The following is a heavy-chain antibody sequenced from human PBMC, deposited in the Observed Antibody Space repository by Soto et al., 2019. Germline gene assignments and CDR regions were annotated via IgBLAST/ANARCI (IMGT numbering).Heavy chain of an antibody. D-gene: IGHD6-13*01. J-gene: IGHJ4*02. V-gene: IGHV3-23*01. CDR3: AKDQGSSWYEIDY. CDR1: GFTFSNYD. Sequence: GGSLRLSCAASGFTFSNYDVTWVRQAPGKGLEWVSTISGSGGSTYYADSVKGRFTISRDNSKNTLYLQMNSLRAEDTAVYYCAKDQGSSWYEIDYWGQGTLVTVSS. CDR2: ISGSGGST.